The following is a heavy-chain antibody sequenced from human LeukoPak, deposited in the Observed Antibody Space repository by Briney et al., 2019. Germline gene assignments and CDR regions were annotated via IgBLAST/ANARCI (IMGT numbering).Heavy chain of an antibody. CDR1: GFTFSDYY. Sequence: GGSLRLSCAASGFTFSDYYMSWIRQAPGKGLEWVSYISSSGGIIYYADSVKGRFTISRDNAKNSLYLQMNSLRAEDTAVYYCARSPDYCGGDCYPDYYYYYMDVWGKGTTVTVSS. J-gene: IGHJ6*03. CDR3: ARSPDYCGGDCYPDYYYYYMDV. CDR2: ISSSGGII. D-gene: IGHD2-21*02. V-gene: IGHV3-11*04.